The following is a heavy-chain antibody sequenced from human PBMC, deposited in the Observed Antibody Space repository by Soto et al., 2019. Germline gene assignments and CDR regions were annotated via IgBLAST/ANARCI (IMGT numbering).Heavy chain of an antibody. CDR3: ARVSGYDRYYYYYMDV. J-gene: IGHJ6*03. CDR1: GGSISSYY. CDR2: IYYRGST. D-gene: IGHD5-12*01. V-gene: IGHV4-59*01. Sequence: SETLSLTCTVSGGSISSYYWSWNRQPPGKGLERIGYIYYRGSTNYNPSLKSRVTISVDTSKNQFSLKLSSVTAADTAVYYCARVSGYDRYYYYYMDVWGKGTTVTVSS.